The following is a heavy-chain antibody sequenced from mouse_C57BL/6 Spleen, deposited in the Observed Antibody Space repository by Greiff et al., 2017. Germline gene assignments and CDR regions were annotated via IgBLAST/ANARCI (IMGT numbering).Heavy chain of an antibody. Sequence: VQLQQPGAELVKPGASVKLSCKASGYTFTSYWMHWVKQRPGRGLEWIGSIDPNSGGTKYNEKFKSKATLTVDKPSSTAYMQLSSLTSEDSVCYSCASGGVRNYFDYWGKGTTLTVSS. CDR1: GYTFTSYW. CDR2: IDPNSGGT. CDR3: ASGGVRNYFDY. D-gene: IGHD2-2*01. J-gene: IGHJ2*01. V-gene: IGHV1-72*01.